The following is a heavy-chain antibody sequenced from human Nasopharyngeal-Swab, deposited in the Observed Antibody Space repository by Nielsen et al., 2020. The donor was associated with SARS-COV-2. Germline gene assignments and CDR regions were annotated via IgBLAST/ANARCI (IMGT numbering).Heavy chain of an antibody. V-gene: IGHV1-69*04. CDR1: GGTFSSYA. CDR2: IIPIVGIP. CDR3: AKDTIEARY. D-gene: IGHD5-24*01. J-gene: IGHJ4*02. Sequence: SVKVSCKASGGTFSSYAFSWVRQAPGQGLEWMGRIIPIVGIPTYAQKFEGRVTITADKSTSTAYMQLSSLRSEDTAVYYCAKDTIEARYWGQGTLVTVSS.